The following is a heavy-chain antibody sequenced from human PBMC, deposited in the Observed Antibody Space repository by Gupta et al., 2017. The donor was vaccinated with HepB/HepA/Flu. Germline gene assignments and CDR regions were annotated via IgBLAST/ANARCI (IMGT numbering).Heavy chain of an antibody. D-gene: IGHD2-15*01. V-gene: IGHV3-23*01. CDR1: GFPFSRYA. CDR3: AKGPVVAATLSWFDP. J-gene: IGHJ5*02. Sequence: EVQRLESGGGLVQPGGSLRLSCAASGFPFSRYAMSWVRQAPGKGLEWVSAISGSGGSTYYADSVKGRFTISRDNSKNTLYLQMNSLRAEDTAVYYCAKGPVVAATLSWFDPWGQGTLVTVSS. CDR2: ISGSGGST.